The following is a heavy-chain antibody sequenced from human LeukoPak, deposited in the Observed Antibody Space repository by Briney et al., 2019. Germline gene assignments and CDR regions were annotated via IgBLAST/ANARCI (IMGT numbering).Heavy chain of an antibody. CDR3: ARDPPYYYGSGSYYFDY. D-gene: IGHD3-10*01. CDR1: GFTFSSYS. CDR2: ISSSSSTI. Sequence: PGGTLRLSCAASGFTFSSYSMNWVRQAPGKGLEWVSYISSSSSTIYYADSVKRRFTISRDNAKNSLYLQMNSLRAEDTAVDYCARDPPYYYGSGSYYFDYWGQGTLVTVSS. V-gene: IGHV3-48*01. J-gene: IGHJ4*02.